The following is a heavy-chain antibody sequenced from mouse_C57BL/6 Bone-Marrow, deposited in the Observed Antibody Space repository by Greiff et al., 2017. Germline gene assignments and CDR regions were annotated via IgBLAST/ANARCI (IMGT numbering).Heavy chain of an antibody. J-gene: IGHJ4*01. Sequence: QVQLQQSGAELVKPGASVKLSCKASGYTFTSYWMHWVKQTPVHGLDWIGRIHPSASDTNYNQKFKGKAILTVDKSSSTAYLQLSSLTSEDSAVYGGEIQMDDGGQGTSVTVSA. CDR1: GYTFTSYW. CDR2: IHPSASDT. V-gene: IGHV1-74*01. CDR3: EIQMDD.